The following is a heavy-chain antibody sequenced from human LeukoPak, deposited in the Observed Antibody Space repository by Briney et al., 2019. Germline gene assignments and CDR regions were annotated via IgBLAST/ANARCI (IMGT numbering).Heavy chain of an antibody. CDR1: GGTFSSYA. Sequence: GASVKVSCKASGGTFSSYAISWVRQAPGQGLEWMGRIIPILGIANYAQKFRGRVTITADKSTSTAYMELSSLRSEDTAVYYCARDVGLAGPFDYWGQGTLVTVSS. CDR3: ARDVGLAGPFDY. J-gene: IGHJ4*02. V-gene: IGHV1-69*04. D-gene: IGHD3/OR15-3a*01. CDR2: IIPILGIA.